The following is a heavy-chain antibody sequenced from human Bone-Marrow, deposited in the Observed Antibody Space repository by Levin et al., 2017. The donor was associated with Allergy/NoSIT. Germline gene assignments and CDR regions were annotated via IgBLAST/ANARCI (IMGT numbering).Heavy chain of an antibody. V-gene: IGHV3-11*01. D-gene: IGHD1-14*01. Sequence: GGSLRLSCAASGFPLSDYYMTWIRQAPGKGLEWISYITGDSRNIYYADSVKGRFTISRDNANNLLFLQMNSLRVEDTAVYYCARDFHNKGCDCWGQGTLVTVSS. J-gene: IGHJ4*02. CDR1: GFPLSDYY. CDR3: ARDFHNKGCDC. CDR2: ITGDSRNI.